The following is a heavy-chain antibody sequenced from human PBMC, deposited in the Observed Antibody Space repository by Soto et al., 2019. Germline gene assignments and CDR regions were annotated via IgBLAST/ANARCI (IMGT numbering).Heavy chain of an antibody. V-gene: IGHV3-48*01. CDR1: GFTFSSYS. Sequence: GGSLRLSCAASGFTFSSYSMNWVRQAPGKGLEWVSYISGSGTTIYYADSVKGRFTISRDNSKNTPYLQMSSLRAEDTAVYYCVKGGPVYYDSSGSLDYWGQGTLVTVSS. CDR2: ISGSGTTI. D-gene: IGHD3-22*01. J-gene: IGHJ4*02. CDR3: VKGGPVYYDSSGSLDY.